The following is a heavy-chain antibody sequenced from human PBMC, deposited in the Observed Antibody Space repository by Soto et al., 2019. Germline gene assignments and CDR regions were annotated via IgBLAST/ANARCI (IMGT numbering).Heavy chain of an antibody. V-gene: IGHV6-1*01. CDR3: ARVTLRFLEWLFAGWFDP. CDR1: GDSVSSNSAA. CDR2: TYYRSKWYN. Sequence: SQTLSLTCAISGDSVSSNSAAWNRIRQSPSRGLEWLGRTYYRSKWYNDYAVSVKSRITINPDTSKNQFSLQLNSVTPEDTAVYYCARVTLRFLEWLFAGWFDPWGQGTLVTVSS. D-gene: IGHD3-3*01. J-gene: IGHJ5*02.